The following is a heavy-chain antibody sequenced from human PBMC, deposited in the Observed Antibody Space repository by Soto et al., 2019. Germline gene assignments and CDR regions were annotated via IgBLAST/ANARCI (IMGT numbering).Heavy chain of an antibody. Sequence: QVQLVQSGAEVKKPGSSVKVSCTASGGASSTYTISWLRQTPGQGLEWMGRIIPMFGIAKYPQKFQDRLTITADRSSHTAYMELGSLRSDDTAVYYCARGTPVPTYFFDSWGRGTLLTVSS. CDR2: IIPMFGIA. J-gene: IGHJ4*02. CDR3: ARGTPVPTYFFDS. D-gene: IGHD4-17*01. CDR1: GGASSTYT. V-gene: IGHV1-69*02.